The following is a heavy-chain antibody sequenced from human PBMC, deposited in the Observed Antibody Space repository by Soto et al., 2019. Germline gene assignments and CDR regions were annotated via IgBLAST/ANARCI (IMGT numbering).Heavy chain of an antibody. D-gene: IGHD3-10*01. CDR3: AKDFLWFGDPEGWVFAY. V-gene: IGHV3-23*01. Sequence: EVQLLESGGGLVQPGGSLRLSCAASGFTFSSYAMSWVRQAPWKGLEWVSAISGSGGSTYYADAVKGRFTISRDNSKNTLYMQMHSLRAEDTAGYYCAKDFLWFGDPEGWVFAYWGQGTLVTVSS. J-gene: IGHJ4*02. CDR2: ISGSGGST. CDR1: GFTFSSYA.